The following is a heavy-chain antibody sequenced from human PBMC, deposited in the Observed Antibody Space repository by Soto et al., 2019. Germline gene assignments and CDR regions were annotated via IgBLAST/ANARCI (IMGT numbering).Heavy chain of an antibody. CDR2: ISYDGSKK. Sequence: QVQVVESGGGVVQPGRSLRLSCAASGFTFSDYGMHWVRQAPGKGLEWVAVISYDGSKKYYADSVKGRVTTSRDNSKNTLYLQMNSLRPEDTAVYYCAKVGKGWDYFDYWGQGTLVTVSS. J-gene: IGHJ4*02. CDR3: AKVGKGWDYFDY. V-gene: IGHV3-30*18. CDR1: GFTFSDYG. D-gene: IGHD6-13*01.